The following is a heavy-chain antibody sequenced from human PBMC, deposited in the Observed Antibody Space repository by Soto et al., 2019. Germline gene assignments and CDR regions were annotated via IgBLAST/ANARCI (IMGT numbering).Heavy chain of an antibody. J-gene: IGHJ4*02. Sequence: GGSLRLSCAASGFTFSSYGMHWVRQAPGKGLEWVAVIWYDGSNKYYADSVKGRFTISRDNSKNTLYLKMNSLRAEDTAVYYCARVLMSDFYYFDYWGQGTLVTVSS. V-gene: IGHV3-33*01. D-gene: IGHD3-3*01. CDR1: GFTFSSYG. CDR3: ARVLMSDFYYFDY. CDR2: IWYDGSNK.